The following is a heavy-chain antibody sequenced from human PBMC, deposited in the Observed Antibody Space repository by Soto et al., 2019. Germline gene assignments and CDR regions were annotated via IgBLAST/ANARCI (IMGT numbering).Heavy chain of an antibody. Sequence: EVQLLESGGGLVQPGGSLRLSCAVSGFTFTNYDMNWVRQAPGKGLEWVSGTSSSGGITHYADSVKGRFPISRDNSKNALYLQMNSRGADVPAVYYWVKEPTATVNCDYWGQGTLVTVSS. D-gene: IGHD5-12*01. J-gene: IGHJ4*02. CDR1: GFTFTNYD. CDR2: TSSSGGIT. V-gene: IGHV3-23*01. CDR3: VKEPTATVNCDY.